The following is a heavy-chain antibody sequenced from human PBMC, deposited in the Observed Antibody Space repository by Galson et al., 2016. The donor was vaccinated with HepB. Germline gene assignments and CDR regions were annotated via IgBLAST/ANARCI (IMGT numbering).Heavy chain of an antibody. D-gene: IGHD5-24*01. CDR1: GYTFTSYA. J-gene: IGHJ4*02. Sequence: QSGAEVKKPGESLRISCKASGYTFTSYALLWLRQAPGQRLEWMGWINVDKGDTEYSQNFQGRVTITRDTSASTVYMELSSRRSEDTAVYYCARDPGWRIYFDYWGQGTLGTVSS. CDR3: ARDPGWRIYFDY. V-gene: IGHV1-3*01. CDR2: INVDKGDT.